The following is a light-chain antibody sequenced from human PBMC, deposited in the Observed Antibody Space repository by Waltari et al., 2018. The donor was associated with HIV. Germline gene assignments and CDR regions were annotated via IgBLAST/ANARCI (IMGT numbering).Light chain of an antibody. Sequence: SYDLAQPPSVSVSPGQTASISCSGDKLGNKDVSWYQQKPGQSPVLVIYEDNKRPSESPERFSGSNYGNSATLTISGTQSMDEADYYCQVWDSNSALYVFGTGTKVTVL. CDR2: EDN. V-gene: IGLV3-1*01. J-gene: IGLJ1*01. CDR3: QVWDSNSALYV. CDR1: KLGNKD.